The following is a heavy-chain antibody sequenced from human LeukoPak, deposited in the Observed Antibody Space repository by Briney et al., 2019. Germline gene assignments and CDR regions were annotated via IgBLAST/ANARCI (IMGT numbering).Heavy chain of an antibody. CDR1: GGAISSSSYY. D-gene: IGHD5-12*01. CDR3: ARRPTSSGYDPSFDY. V-gene: IGHV4-39*01. CDR2: IYYSGST. Sequence: PSETLSLTCTVSGGAISSSSYYWGWIRQPPGKGLEWIGSIYYSGSTYYNPSLKSRVTISVDTSKNQFSLKLSSVTAADTAVYYCARRPTSSGYDPSFDYWGQGTLVTVSS. J-gene: IGHJ4*02.